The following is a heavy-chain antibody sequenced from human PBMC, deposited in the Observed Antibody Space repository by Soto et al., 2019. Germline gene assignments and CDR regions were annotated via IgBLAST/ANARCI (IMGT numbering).Heavy chain of an antibody. CDR1: GFTFSSYA. V-gene: IGHV3-23*01. CDR3: AKDGGVAAAGIRYYYYGMDV. J-gene: IGHJ6*02. CDR2: ISGSGGST. Sequence: PGGSLRLSCAASGFTFSSYAMSWVRQAPGKGLEWVSAISGSGGSTYYADSVKGRFTISRDNSKNTLYLQMNSLRAEDTAVYYFAKDGGVAAAGIRYYYYGMDVWGQGTTVTVSS. D-gene: IGHD6-13*01.